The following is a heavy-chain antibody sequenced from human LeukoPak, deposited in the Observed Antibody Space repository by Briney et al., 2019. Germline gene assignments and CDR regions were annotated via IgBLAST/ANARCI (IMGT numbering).Heavy chain of an antibody. CDR2: IYYSGST. J-gene: IGHJ5*02. V-gene: IGHV4-31*03. CDR1: GGSMSSGSYY. CDR3: ARDSPKEGNYGGNPVKWFDP. Sequence: SETLSLTCTVSGGSMSSGSYYWSWIRQHPGKGLEWIGYIYYSGSTYYNPSLKSRVTISVDTSKNQFSLKLSSVTAADTAVYYCARDSPKEGNYGGNPVKWFDPWGQGTLVTVSS. D-gene: IGHD4-23*01.